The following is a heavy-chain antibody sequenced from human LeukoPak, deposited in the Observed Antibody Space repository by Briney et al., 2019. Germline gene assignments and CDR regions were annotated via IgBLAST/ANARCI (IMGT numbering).Heavy chain of an antibody. Sequence: PGGSLRLSCEASGFTFNNHLIHWVRQAPGKGLEWVALISSDGGKKYYADSVKGRFTISRDNSKDTLFLQMNSLKADDTAVYYCAREHYDDSGGYSSGLDVWGQGTTVTVSS. D-gene: IGHD3-22*01. CDR1: GFTFNNHL. CDR3: AREHYDDSGGYSSGLDV. V-gene: IGHV3-30*04. J-gene: IGHJ6*02. CDR2: ISSDGGKK.